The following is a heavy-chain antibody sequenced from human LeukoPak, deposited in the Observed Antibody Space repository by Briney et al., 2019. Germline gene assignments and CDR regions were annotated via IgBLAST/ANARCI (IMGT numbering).Heavy chain of an antibody. CDR3: ARDGNCSGGSCYSGYYYYSMDV. CDR2: ISSSSSTI. J-gene: IGHJ6*03. D-gene: IGHD2-15*01. Sequence: PGGSLRLSCAASGFTFSSYSMNWVRQAPGKGLEWVSYISSSSSTIYYADSVRGRFTISRDNAKNSLYLQMNSLRAEDTAVYYCARDGNCSGGSCYSGYYYYSMDVWGKGTTVTVSS. V-gene: IGHV3-48*01. CDR1: GFTFSSYS.